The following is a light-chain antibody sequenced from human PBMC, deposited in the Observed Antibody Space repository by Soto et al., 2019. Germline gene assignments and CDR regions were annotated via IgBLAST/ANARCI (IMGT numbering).Light chain of an antibody. Sequence: DLQMTQSPSSLSASVGDRVTITCRASQSISSYLSWYQQKPGEAPKLLINVASTLQSGVPSRFSGSGSGTDFTLAISSLQPEDFAVYYCQQYGSSPPRTFGQGTKVEMK. J-gene: IGKJ1*01. CDR1: QSISSY. V-gene: IGKV1-39*01. CDR2: VAS. CDR3: QQYGSSPPRT.